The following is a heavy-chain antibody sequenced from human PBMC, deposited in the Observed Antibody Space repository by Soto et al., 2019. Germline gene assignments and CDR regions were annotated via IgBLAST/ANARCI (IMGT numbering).Heavy chain of an antibody. V-gene: IGHV4-30-2*01. Sequence: QLQLQESGSGLVKPSQTLSLTCAVSGGSISSGGYSWSWIRQPPGKGLEWIGYIYHSGSTYYNPSLKSRVTISVDRSKNQFSLKLSSVTAADTAVYYCARYGYHPANRMINWSDPWGQGTLVTVSS. J-gene: IGHJ5*02. CDR2: IYHSGST. CDR1: GGSISSGGYS. D-gene: IGHD2-2*01. CDR3: ARYGYHPANRMINWSDP.